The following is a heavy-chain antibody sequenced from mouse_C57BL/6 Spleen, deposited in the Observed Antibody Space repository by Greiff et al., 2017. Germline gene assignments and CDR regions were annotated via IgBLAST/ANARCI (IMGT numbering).Heavy chain of an antibody. CDR2: IYPGSGST. J-gene: IGHJ3*01. D-gene: IGHD2-4*01. V-gene: IGHV1-55*01. Sequence: QVQLQQPGAELVKPGASVKMSCKASGYTFTSYWITWVKQRPGQGLEWIGDIYPGSGSTNYNEKFKSKATLTVDTSSSTAYMQLSSLTSEDSAVYYCARWDYDVGAWFAHWGQGTLVTVSA. CDR1: GYTFTSYW. CDR3: ARWDYDVGAWFAH.